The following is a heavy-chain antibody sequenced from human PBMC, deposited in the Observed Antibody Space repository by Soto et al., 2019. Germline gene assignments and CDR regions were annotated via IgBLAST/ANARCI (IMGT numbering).Heavy chain of an antibody. CDR2: TYYRSKWYN. Sequence: QTLSLTCAISGDSVSTNSAAWNLIRQSPSRGLEWLGRTYYRSKWYNDYAVSVKSRIIINPDTSKNQFSLQLNSVTPEDTAVYYCARSALHAFDVWGQGTMVTVSS. J-gene: IGHJ3*01. V-gene: IGHV6-1*01. CDR3: ARSALHAFDV. CDR1: GDSVSTNSAA.